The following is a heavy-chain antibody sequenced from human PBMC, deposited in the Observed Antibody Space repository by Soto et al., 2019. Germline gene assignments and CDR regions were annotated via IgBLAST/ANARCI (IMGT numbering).Heavy chain of an antibody. CDR3: ASNDCRGGRCSSLGYYGMEV. J-gene: IGHJ6*01. Sequence: SVKVSCKASGGTFSSYAISWVRQAPGQGLEWMGGIIPIFGTANYAQKFQGRVTITADESTSTAYMELSSLRSEDTAVYYCASNDCRGGRCSSLGYYGMEVWGQGTRVTVSS. CDR1: GGTFSSYA. V-gene: IGHV1-69*13. CDR2: IIPIFGTA. D-gene: IGHD2-15*01.